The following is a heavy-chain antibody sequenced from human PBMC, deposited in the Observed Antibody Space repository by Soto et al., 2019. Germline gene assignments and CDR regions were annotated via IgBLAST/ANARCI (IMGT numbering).Heavy chain of an antibody. CDR2: IYYSGST. J-gene: IGHJ4*02. CDR3: ASPQWLGETYFDY. Sequence: PSETLSLTCTVSGGSISSSSYYWGWIRQPPGKGLEWIGSIYYSGSTYYNPSLKSRVTISVDTSKNQFSLKLSSVTAADTAVYYCASPQWLGETYFDYWGQGTLVTVSS. D-gene: IGHD6-19*01. V-gene: IGHV4-39*01. CDR1: GGSISSSSYY.